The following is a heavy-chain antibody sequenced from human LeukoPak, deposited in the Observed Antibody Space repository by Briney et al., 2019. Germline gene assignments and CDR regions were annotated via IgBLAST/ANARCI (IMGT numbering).Heavy chain of an antibody. CDR3: AREDYYDSSGTESGAFDI. V-gene: IGHV4-38-2*02. Sequence: SETLSLTCTVSGYSISSGYYWGWIRQPPGKGLEWIGSIYHSGSTYYNPSLKSRVTISVDTSKNQFSLKLSSVTAPDTAVYYCAREDYYDSSGTESGAFDIWGQGTMVTVSS. CDR1: GYSISSGYY. CDR2: IYHSGST. J-gene: IGHJ3*02. D-gene: IGHD3-22*01.